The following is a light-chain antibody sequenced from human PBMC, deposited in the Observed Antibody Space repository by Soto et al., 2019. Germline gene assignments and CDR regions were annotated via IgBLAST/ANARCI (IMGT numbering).Light chain of an antibody. Sequence: EIGLTQSPGILSLSPGERATLSCRASQRVSNDYLAWYQQKPGQAPRLLIYGASSRAAGTPDRFSGSGSGTDFTLVISRLEPEDFAVYYCQQYGSPSWTFGQGTEVEI. V-gene: IGKV3-20*01. CDR2: GAS. CDR1: QRVSNDY. CDR3: QQYGSPSWT. J-gene: IGKJ1*01.